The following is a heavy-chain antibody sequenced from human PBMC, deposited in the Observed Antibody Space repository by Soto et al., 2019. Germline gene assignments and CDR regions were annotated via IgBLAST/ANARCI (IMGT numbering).Heavy chain of an antibody. CDR3: ARDLSWGSNWYYYMDV. D-gene: IGHD7-27*01. CDR1: GFILIDGA. Sequence: GGSLRLSCATSGFILIDGAMNWVLQAPGKGLEWVSYISSSSSVIDYADSVKGRFTVSRDNARNSLYLQMNSLRAEDTAVYYCARDLSWGSNWYYYMDVWGKGTTVTVSS. J-gene: IGHJ6*03. CDR2: ISSSSSVI. V-gene: IGHV3-48*01.